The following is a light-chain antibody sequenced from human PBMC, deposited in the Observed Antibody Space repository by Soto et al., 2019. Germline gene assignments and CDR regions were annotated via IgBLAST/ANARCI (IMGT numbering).Light chain of an antibody. V-gene: IGKV3-20*01. CDR3: QQYGSSGT. J-gene: IGKJ1*01. Sequence: TQSPANLYVSTGERVTLSCRASQSVSSYLAWYQQKPGQPPRLLIYGASNRATGIPDRFSGSGSGTDFTLTISRLEPEDFAVYYCQQYGSSGTFGQGTKVDI. CDR1: QSVSSY. CDR2: GAS.